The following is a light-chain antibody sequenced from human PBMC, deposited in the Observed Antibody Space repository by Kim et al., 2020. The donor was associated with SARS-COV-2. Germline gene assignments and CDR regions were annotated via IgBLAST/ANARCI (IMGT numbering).Light chain of an antibody. CDR3: QKYNSAPLT. CDR1: QCISNC. J-gene: IGKJ1*01. V-gene: IGKV1-27*01. Sequence: ACVGDRVTITCRASQCISNCLAWYQQKPGKLPNLLIYAASTLQSGVPSRFSGSGSGTDFTLTISSLQREDFATYYCQKYNSAPLTFGQGTKVDIK. CDR2: AAS.